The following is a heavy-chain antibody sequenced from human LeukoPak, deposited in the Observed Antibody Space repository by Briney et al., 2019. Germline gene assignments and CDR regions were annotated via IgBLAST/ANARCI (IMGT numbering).Heavy chain of an antibody. Sequence: GGSLRLSCAASGFTFSIYAMSWVRQGTGKGLEWVSSTSSGGELTFYADSVKGRFTISRDNSKNTLYLQMNSLRAEDTAVYYCAKDRPNYNHDNGHYYRRGGDCWGQGTLVTVSS. V-gene: IGHV3-23*01. CDR3: AKDRPNYNHDNGHYYRRGGDC. D-gene: IGHD3-22*01. CDR1: GFTFSIYA. CDR2: TSSGGELT. J-gene: IGHJ4*02.